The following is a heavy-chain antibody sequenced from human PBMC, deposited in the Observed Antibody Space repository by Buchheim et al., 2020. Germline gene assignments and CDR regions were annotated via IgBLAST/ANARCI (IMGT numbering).Heavy chain of an antibody. CDR2: IYYSGST. J-gene: IGHJ6*02. V-gene: IGHV4-39*07. CDR1: GGSISSSSYY. Sequence: QLQLQESGPGLVKPSETLSLTCTVSGGSISSSSYYWGWIRQPPGKGLEWIGSIYYSGSTYYNPSLKSRVTISVDTSKNQFSLKLSSVTAADTAVYYCARDKQITMVRGVIEYYYYGMDVWGQGTT. D-gene: IGHD3-10*01. CDR3: ARDKQITMVRGVIEYYYYGMDV.